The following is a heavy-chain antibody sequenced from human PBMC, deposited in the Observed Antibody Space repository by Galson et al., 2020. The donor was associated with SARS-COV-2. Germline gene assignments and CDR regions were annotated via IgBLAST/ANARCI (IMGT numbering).Heavy chain of an antibody. CDR1: GFTFSSYA. V-gene: IGHV3-23*01. Sequence: GGSLRLSCAASGFTFSSYAMNWVRQAPGKGLEWVSSISVSGINTYYADSVKGRFTVSRDNSKNTLYLQMNSLRADDTAVYYCAKGFSGSYSIDYWGQGTLVTVSS. J-gene: IGHJ4*02. CDR3: AKGFSGSYSIDY. D-gene: IGHD1-26*01. CDR2: ISVSGINT.